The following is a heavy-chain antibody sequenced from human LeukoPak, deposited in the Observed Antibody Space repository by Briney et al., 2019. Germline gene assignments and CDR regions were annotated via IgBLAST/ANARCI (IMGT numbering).Heavy chain of an antibody. V-gene: IGHV1-18*01. CDR2: ISAYNGNT. J-gene: IGHJ4*02. D-gene: IGHD6-6*01. Sequence: ASVKVSCKASGYTFTSYGISWVRQAPGQGLEWMGWISAYNGNTNYAQKFQGRVTITTDESTSTAYMELSSLRSEDTAVYYCARAMYSSSSPFDYWGQGTLVTVSS. CDR1: GYTFTSYG. CDR3: ARAMYSSSSPFDY.